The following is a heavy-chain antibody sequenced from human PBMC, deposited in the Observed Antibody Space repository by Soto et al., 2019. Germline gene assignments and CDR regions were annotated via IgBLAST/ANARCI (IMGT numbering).Heavy chain of an antibody. CDR3: ARYRVYYYDSSGGGDWFDP. Sequence: ASVKVSCKASGGNFSSYAISWMQPAPGPGLEWRGGIIPPVGTAHYTQQVEGRVTSTAHKSATTAYLEPSSRTSEDKAEYYCARYRVYYYDSSGGGDWFDPWGQGTLVTVSS. V-gene: IGHV1-69*06. CDR1: GGNFSSYA. CDR2: IIPPVGTA. D-gene: IGHD3-22*01. J-gene: IGHJ5*02.